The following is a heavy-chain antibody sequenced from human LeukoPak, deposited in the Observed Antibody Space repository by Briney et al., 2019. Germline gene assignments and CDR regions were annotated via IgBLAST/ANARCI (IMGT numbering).Heavy chain of an antibody. V-gene: IGHV3-21*01. J-gene: IGHJ3*02. CDR3: ASSLYCSSTSCSPSDAFDI. D-gene: IGHD2-2*01. Sequence: GGSLRLSCAASGFTFSSYSMNWVRQAPGKGLEWVSSISSSSSYIYYADSVKGRFTISRDNAKNSLYLQMNSLRAEDTAVYYCASSLYCSSTSCSPSDAFDIWGQGTMVTVSS. CDR2: ISSSSSYI. CDR1: GFTFSSYS.